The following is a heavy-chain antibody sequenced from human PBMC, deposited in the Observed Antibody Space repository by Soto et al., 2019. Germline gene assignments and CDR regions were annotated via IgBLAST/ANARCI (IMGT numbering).Heavy chain of an antibody. D-gene: IGHD3-3*01. CDR3: TTEYDFWSGYGMDV. V-gene: IGHV3-15*01. Sequence: LRLSCAASGFTFSNAWMSWVRQAPGKGLEWVGRIKSKTDGGTTDYAAPVKGRFTISRGDSKNTLYLQMNSLKTEDTAVYYCTTEYDFWSGYGMDVWGQGTTVTVSS. CDR2: IKSKTDGGTT. J-gene: IGHJ6*02. CDR1: GFTFSNAW.